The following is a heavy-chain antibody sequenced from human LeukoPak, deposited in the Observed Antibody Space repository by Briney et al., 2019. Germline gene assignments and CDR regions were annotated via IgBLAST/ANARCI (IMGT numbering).Heavy chain of an antibody. D-gene: IGHD2-2*01. CDR2: ISAYNGNT. J-gene: IGHJ6*02. CDR3: ALIVVVPAAMNYYYYYGMDV. CDR1: GYTFTSYG. Sequence: ASVKVSCKASGYTFTSYGISWVRQAPGQGLEWMGWISAYNGNTNYAQKLQGRVTMITDTSTSTAYMELRSLRSDDTAVYYCALIVVVPAAMNYYYYYGMDVWGQGTTVTVSS. V-gene: IGHV1-18*01.